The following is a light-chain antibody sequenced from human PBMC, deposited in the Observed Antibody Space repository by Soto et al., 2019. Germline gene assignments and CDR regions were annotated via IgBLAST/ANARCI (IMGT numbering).Light chain of an antibody. CDR3: QQYDRYGGT. V-gene: IGKV1-5*01. CDR1: QSISSW. Sequence: DIQMTQSPSTLSASVGDRVTITCRASQSISSWLAWYQQKPGKAPKLLIFDASNLESGVPSRFSGSGSGTEFTLTISSLQPDDFATHFCQQYDRYGGTFGQGTKVDSK. CDR2: DAS. J-gene: IGKJ1*01.